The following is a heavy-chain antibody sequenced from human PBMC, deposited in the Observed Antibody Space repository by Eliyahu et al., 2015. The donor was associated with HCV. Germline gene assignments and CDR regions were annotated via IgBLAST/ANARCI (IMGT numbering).Heavy chain of an antibody. D-gene: IGHD2-2*01. V-gene: IGHV4-39*01. CDR2: XYYSGST. CDR3: AGIGSYCSSTSCYEPQPAYYYYYGMDV. J-gene: IGHJ6*02. CDR1: GGXISSXSYY. Sequence: QLQLQESGPGLVKPSETLSLTCTVSGGXISSXSYYXGWIRQPPGRGLEWIGRXYYSGSTYXNPSLKSRVTISVDTSKNQFSLKLSSVTAADTAVYYCAGIGSYCSSTSCYEPQPAYYYYYGMDVWGQGTTVTVSS.